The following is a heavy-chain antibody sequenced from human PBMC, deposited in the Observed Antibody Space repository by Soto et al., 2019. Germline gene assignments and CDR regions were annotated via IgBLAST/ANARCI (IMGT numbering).Heavy chain of an antibody. CDR3: ARDHGGVFDY. CDR2: IYYSGST. CDR1: GGSISSYY. J-gene: IGHJ4*02. V-gene: IGHV4-59*12. Sequence: SETLSLTCTVSGGSISSYYWSWIRQPPGKGLEWIGYIYYSGSTNYNPSLKSRVTISVDTSKNQFSLKLSSVTAADTAVYYCARDHGGVFDYWGQGTLVTVSS. D-gene: IGHD4-17*01.